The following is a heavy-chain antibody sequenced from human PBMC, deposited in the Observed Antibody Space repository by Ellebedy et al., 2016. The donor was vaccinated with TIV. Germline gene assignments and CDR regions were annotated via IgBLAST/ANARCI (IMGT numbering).Heavy chain of an antibody. CDR1: GFTFSSYG. D-gene: IGHD2-15*01. V-gene: IGHV3-30*03. J-gene: IGHJ6*02. CDR2: ISYDGSNK. Sequence: GGSLRLXXAASGFTFSSYGMHWVRQAPGKGLEWVAVISYDGSNKYYADSVKGRFTISRDNAKNSLYLQMNSLRDEDTAVYYCARANRIYCSGGSCYGMDVWGQGTTVTVSS. CDR3: ARANRIYCSGGSCYGMDV.